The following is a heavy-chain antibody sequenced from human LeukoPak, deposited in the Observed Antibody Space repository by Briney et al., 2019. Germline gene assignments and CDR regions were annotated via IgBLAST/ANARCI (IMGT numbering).Heavy chain of an antibody. CDR3: ARDSGNYLDAFDI. Sequence: GGSLRLSCVASGFTLNRYWMHWVRQAPGKGLVWVSGINSDESSTRYADSVKGRFTISRDNAKNSLYLQMNSLRAEDTAVYYCARDSGNYLDAFDIWGQGTMVTVSS. J-gene: IGHJ3*02. D-gene: IGHD1-7*01. V-gene: IGHV3-74*01. CDR1: GFTLNRYW. CDR2: INSDESST.